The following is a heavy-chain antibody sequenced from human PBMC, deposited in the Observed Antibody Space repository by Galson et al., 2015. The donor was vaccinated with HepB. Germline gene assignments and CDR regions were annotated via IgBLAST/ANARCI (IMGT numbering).Heavy chain of an antibody. D-gene: IGHD3-22*01. J-gene: IGHJ4*02. Sequence: SLRLSCAASGFTFSNAWMSWVRQAPGKGLEWVGRIKSKTDGGTTDYAAPVKGRFTISRDDSKNTLYLQMNSLKTEDTAVYYCTTSPTYYYDSSGYFSALGMFLWGQGTLVTVSS. V-gene: IGHV3-15*01. CDR2: IKSKTDGGTT. CDR3: TTSPTYYYDSSGYFSALGMFL. CDR1: GFTFSNAW.